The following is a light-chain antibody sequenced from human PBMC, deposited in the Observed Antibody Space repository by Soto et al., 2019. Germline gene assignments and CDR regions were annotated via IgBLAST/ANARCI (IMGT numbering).Light chain of an antibody. J-gene: IGLJ3*02. CDR3: CAYTARTTLSGV. Sequence: QSALTQPASVSGSPGQSITISCTGTSSDVGGYRYVSWYQQHPGKAPKLLIYEVSNRPLGVSNRFSGSQSGNTASLTISGLQAEDEAEYYCCAYTARTTLSGVFGGGTQLTVL. CDR2: EVS. V-gene: IGLV2-14*01. CDR1: SSDVGGYRY.